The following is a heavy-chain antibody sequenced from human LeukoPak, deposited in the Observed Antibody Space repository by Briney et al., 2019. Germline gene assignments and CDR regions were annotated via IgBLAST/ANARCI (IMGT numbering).Heavy chain of an antibody. J-gene: IGHJ3*02. V-gene: IGHV1-8*01. D-gene: IGHD2-2*02. CDR2: MNPNSGNT. Sequence: ASVKVSCKVSGYTFTSYDINWVRQATGQGLEWMGWMNPNSGNTGYAQKFQGRVTMTRNTSISTAYMELSSLRSEDTAVYYCARGSDIVVVPAAIRSSMAFDIWGQGTMVTVSS. CDR1: GYTFTSYD. CDR3: ARGSDIVVVPAAIRSSMAFDI.